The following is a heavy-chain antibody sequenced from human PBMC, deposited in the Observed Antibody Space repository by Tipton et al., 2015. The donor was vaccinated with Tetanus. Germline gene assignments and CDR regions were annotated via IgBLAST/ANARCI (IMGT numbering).Heavy chain of an antibody. D-gene: IGHD3/OR15-3a*01. CDR3: ARDHFRTLTRPASFYNWFDP. Sequence: AGLVKPSETLSLTCGVFGDYLSDYYWTWVRQPPGKGLEWIGEIQRGGSTNYNPSLKSRVTISMDTSKNQFSLKLSSVTAADTAVYYCARDHFRTLTRPASFYNWFDPWGQGTLVTVSS. V-gene: IGHV4-34*01. CDR1: GDYLSDYY. J-gene: IGHJ5*02. CDR2: IQRGGST.